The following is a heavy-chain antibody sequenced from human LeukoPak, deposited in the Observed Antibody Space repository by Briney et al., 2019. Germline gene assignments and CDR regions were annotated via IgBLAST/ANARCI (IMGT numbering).Heavy chain of an antibody. CDR3: VRDVGYSAYD. D-gene: IGHD5-12*01. V-gene: IGHV3-74*01. Sequence: GGSLRLSCAASGFTFRTSWMHWVRQAPGKGLVWVSLIKNDGITTTYADSVKGRFTISRDNAMNTVFLQMNSLRAEDTAVYYCVRDVGYSAYDWGQGTQVTVSS. CDR2: IKNDGITT. J-gene: IGHJ4*02. CDR1: GFTFRTSW.